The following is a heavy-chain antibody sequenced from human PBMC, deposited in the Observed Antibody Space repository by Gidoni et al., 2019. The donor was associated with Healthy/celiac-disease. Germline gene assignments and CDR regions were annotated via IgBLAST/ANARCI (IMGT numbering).Heavy chain of an antibody. V-gene: IGHV3-21*01. CDR2: ISSSSSYI. CDR1: GFTFRSYS. CDR3: ARGQLAPYYYYYGMDV. D-gene: IGHD6-6*01. Sequence: EVQLVESGGGLVKPGGSLRLSCAASGFTFRSYSMNWVRQAPGKGLEWFSSISSSSSYIYYADSVKGRFTISRDNAKNSLYLQMNSLRAEYTAVYYCARGQLAPYYYYYGMDVWGQGTTVTVSS. J-gene: IGHJ6*02.